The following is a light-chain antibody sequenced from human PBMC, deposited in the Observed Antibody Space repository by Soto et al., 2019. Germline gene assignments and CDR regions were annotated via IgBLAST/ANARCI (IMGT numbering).Light chain of an antibody. CDR1: QSVSNSY. Sequence: ENVLTQSPGTLSLSPGERATLSCRASQSVSNSYLAWYQQKPGQAPRLLIYGASSRATGIPDRFSGSGSGTDFTLTISRLEPEDFAVYYCQHYGSSYTFGQGTELEIK. J-gene: IGKJ2*01. CDR2: GAS. V-gene: IGKV3-20*01. CDR3: QHYGSSYT.